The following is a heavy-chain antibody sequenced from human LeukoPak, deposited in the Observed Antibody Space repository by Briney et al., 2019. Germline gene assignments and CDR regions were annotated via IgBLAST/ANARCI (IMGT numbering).Heavy chain of an antibody. Sequence: ASVKVSCKASGYTFTGYYMHWVRQAPGQGLEWMGWINSNSGGTNYAQKFQGRVTMTRDTSISTAYMELSRLRSDDTAVYYCARGSYRWLQKSLDYWGQGTLVTVSS. J-gene: IGHJ4*02. V-gene: IGHV1-2*02. D-gene: IGHD5-24*01. CDR2: INSNSGGT. CDR1: GYTFTGYY. CDR3: ARGSYRWLQKSLDY.